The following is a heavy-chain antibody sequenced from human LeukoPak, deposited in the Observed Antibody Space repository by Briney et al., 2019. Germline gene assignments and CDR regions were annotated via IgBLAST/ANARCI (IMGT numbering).Heavy chain of an antibody. J-gene: IGHJ4*02. CDR2: TSSSSSYI. V-gene: IGHV3-21*01. CDR3: GRGLFTIFGVVVPSFDY. CDR1: GFTFSSYS. Sequence: PGGSLRLSCAASGFTFSSYSMNWVRQAPGKGLEWVSSTSSSSSYIYYADSVKGRFTISRDNAKNSLYLQMNSLRAEDTAVYYCGRGLFTIFGVVVPSFDYWGQGTLVTVSS. D-gene: IGHD3-3*01.